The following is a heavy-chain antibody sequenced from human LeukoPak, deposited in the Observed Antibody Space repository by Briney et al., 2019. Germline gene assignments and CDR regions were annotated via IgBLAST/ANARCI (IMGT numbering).Heavy chain of an antibody. CDR1: GFTFSSYA. CDR3: ARRLSPGYCSSTSCYRGDAFDI. D-gene: IGHD2-2*02. J-gene: IGHJ3*02. CDR2: ISYDGSNK. Sequence: GGSLRLSCAASGFTFSSYAMHWVRQAPGKGLEWVAVISYDGSNKYYADSVKGRFTISRDNSKNTLYLQMNSLRAEDTAVYYCARRLSPGYCSSTSCYRGDAFDIWGQGTMVTVSS. V-gene: IGHV3-30-3*01.